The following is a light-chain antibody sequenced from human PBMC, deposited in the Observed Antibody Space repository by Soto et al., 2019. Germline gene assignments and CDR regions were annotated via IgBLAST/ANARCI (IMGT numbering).Light chain of an antibody. V-gene: IGKV4-1*01. J-gene: IGKJ2*01. CDR2: WAS. CDR3: QQYYSPQYN. CDR1: QSVLYSSNNENY. Sequence: EIVMTQSPDSLAVSLGERATINCKSSQSVLYSSNNENYLAWYQQKPGQSPKLLIHWASTRKSGVPDRFSGSGSGTDFSLAISSLQAEDVAVYFCQQYYSPQYNFGQGTKLEIK.